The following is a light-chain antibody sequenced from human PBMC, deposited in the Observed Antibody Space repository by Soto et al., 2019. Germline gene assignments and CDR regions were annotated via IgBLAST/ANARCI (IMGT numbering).Light chain of an antibody. J-gene: IGLJ1*01. CDR2: DVC. CDR3: DSYTSGSSYV. V-gene: IGLV2-14*01. CDR1: SSVVGGYNY. Sequence: QSVLTQPASVSGSPGQSITISCTGTSSVVGGYNYVSWYQQHPGKAPKLMIYDVCYRPSGVSDRFSGSKSGNTASLTISGLQSEDEADYYCDSYTSGSSYVFGTGTKVTVL.